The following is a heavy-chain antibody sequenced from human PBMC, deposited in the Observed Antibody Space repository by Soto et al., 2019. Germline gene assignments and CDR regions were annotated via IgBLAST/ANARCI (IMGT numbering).Heavy chain of an antibody. V-gene: IGHV4-31*03. CDR2: ISHSGST. Sequence: SETLSLTCTVSGDSITSPDFYWGWVRRPPGQGLEWIGYISHSGSTYYNPSLKSRVTISVDTSKNQFSLKLSSVTAADTAVYYCAREFPDYNWFDPWGQGTLVTV. J-gene: IGHJ5*02. D-gene: IGHD2-21*02. CDR1: GDSITSPDFY. CDR3: AREFPDYNWFDP.